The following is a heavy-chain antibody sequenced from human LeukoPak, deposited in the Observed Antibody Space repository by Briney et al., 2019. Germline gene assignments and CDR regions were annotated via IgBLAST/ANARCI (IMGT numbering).Heavy chain of an antibody. Sequence: SETLSLTCIVSGASNSSYYWRWIRQPPGKGLEGIGYIYYSCSTNYNPSLKSRVTISVDTSKNQFSLKLSSVTAADTAVYYCAKQLYDCSGYYFDYWGRGTLVTVSS. J-gene: IGHJ4*02. CDR3: AKQLYDCSGYYFDY. D-gene: IGHD3-22*01. CDR2: IYYSCST. V-gene: IGHV4-59*01. CDR1: GASNSSYY.